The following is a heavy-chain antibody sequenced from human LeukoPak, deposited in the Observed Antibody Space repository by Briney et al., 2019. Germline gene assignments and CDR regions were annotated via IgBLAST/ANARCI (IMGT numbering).Heavy chain of an antibody. CDR3: AKDRRGYGDYGYFQH. CDR1: GFTLSSYA. CDR2: ISGSGGST. Sequence: PGGSLRLSCAASGFTLSSYAMSWVRQAPGKGLEWVSAISGSGGSTYYADSVKGRFTISRDNSKNTLYLQMNSLRAEDTAVYYCAKDRRGYGDYGYFQHWGQGTLVTVSS. D-gene: IGHD4-17*01. J-gene: IGHJ1*01. V-gene: IGHV3-23*01.